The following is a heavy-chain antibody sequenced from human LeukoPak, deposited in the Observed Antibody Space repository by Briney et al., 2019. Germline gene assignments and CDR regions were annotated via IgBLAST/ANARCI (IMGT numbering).Heavy chain of an antibody. Sequence: GSLRLSCAASGFTFSSYAMHWVRQAPGKGLEWVAVISYDGSNKYYADSVKGRFTISRDNSKNTLYLQMNSLRAEDTAVYYCARELNVDTAMAFDYWGQGTLVTVSS. D-gene: IGHD5-18*01. V-gene: IGHV3-30-3*01. CDR1: GFTFSSYA. CDR2: ISYDGSNK. CDR3: ARELNVDTAMAFDY. J-gene: IGHJ4*02.